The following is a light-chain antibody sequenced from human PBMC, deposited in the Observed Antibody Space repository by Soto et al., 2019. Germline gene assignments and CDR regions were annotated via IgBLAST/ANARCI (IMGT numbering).Light chain of an antibody. CDR3: QQSYSTPQT. Sequence: DIQMTQSPSSLSASVGDRVTITCRARQSISSYLNWYQQKPGKAPKLLIYAASSLQSGVPSRLSGSGPGTDFTLTISTLQPDDFATYYGQQSYSTPQTFGQGTKVEIK. V-gene: IGKV1-39*01. CDR2: AAS. J-gene: IGKJ1*01. CDR1: QSISSY.